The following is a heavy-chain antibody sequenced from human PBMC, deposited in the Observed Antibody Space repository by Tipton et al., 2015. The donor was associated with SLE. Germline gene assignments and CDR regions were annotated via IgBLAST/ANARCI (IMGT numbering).Heavy chain of an antibody. CDR1: ADSFTHYH. D-gene: IGHD4-17*01. V-gene: IGHV4-59*01. J-gene: IGHJ4*02. CDR2: VYFDGST. CDR3: ASLRFYGDYDLGR. Sequence: TLSLTCTVTADSFTHYHWSWIRQPPGKGLEWIGYVYFDGSTNYNPSLKSRVTMSLDTSKNQFSLNLMSVTSADTAVYYCASLRFYGDYDLGRWGQGALVTVSS.